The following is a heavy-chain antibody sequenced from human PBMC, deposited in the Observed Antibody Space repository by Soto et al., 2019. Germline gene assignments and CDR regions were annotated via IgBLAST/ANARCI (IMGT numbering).Heavy chain of an antibody. J-gene: IGHJ3*02. V-gene: IGHV1-69*13. CDR2: IIPIFGTA. Sequence: SVKVSCKASGGTFSSYAISWVRQAPGQGLEWMGGIIPIFGTANYAQKLQGRVTITADESTSTAYMELSSLRSEDAAVYYCAREAGRGDAFDIWGQGTTVTVSS. D-gene: IGHD3-10*01. CDR1: GGTFSSYA. CDR3: AREAGRGDAFDI.